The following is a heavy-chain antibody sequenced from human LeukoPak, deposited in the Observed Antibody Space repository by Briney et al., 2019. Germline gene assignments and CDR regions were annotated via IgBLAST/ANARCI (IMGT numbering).Heavy chain of an antibody. Sequence: GGSLRLSCAASGFTFSSYGMHWVRQAPGKGLEWAAVIWYDGSNKYYADSVKGRFTIYRDNSKNTLYLQMNSLRAEDTAVYDCARASTVTTTYYYYYGMDVWGQGTTVTVSS. V-gene: IGHV3-33*01. J-gene: IGHJ6*02. D-gene: IGHD4-17*01. CDR1: GFTFSSYG. CDR3: ARASTVTTTYYYYYGMDV. CDR2: IWYDGSNK.